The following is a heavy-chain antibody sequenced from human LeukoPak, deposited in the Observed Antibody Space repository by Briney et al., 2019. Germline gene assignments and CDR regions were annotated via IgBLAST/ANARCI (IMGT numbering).Heavy chain of an antibody. CDR2: ISYDGSNK. J-gene: IGHJ5*02. Sequence: GGSLRLSCAASGFTFRSYAMHCVRQAPGKGLEWVAVISYDGSNKYYADSVKGRFTISRDNSKNTLYLQMNSLRAEDTAVYYCARDGGYYRHWFDPWGQGTLVTVSS. CDR3: ARDGGYYRHWFDP. V-gene: IGHV3-30*04. D-gene: IGHD1-26*01. CDR1: GFTFRSYA.